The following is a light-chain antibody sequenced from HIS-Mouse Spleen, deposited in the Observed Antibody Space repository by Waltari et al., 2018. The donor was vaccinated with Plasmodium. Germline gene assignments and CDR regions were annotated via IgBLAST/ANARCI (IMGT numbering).Light chain of an antibody. CDR2: EGS. Sequence: QSALTQPASVSGSPGQSITISCTGTSSDVGSYNLVSWYQQHPGKAPKLMIYEGSKRPSGVSNRFSGSKSGNTASRTISGPQAEDEADYYCCSYAGSSTFVFGGWTKLTVL. J-gene: IGLJ3*02. CDR1: SSDVGSYNL. CDR3: CSYAGSSTFV. V-gene: IGLV2-23*03.